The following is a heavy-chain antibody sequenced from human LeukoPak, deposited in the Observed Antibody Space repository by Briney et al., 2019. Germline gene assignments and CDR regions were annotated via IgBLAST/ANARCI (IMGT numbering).Heavy chain of an antibody. Sequence: ASVKVSCKASGYTFTGYYMHWVRQAPGQGLEWMGWIDPDSGGTNYAQKFQGGVTMTRDTSISTAYLDLSSLRSDDTAVYYCARDLGSSGWYKKNWFVPWGQGTLVTVSS. CDR3: ARDLGSSGWYKKNWFVP. CDR1: GYTFTGYY. D-gene: IGHD6-19*01. J-gene: IGHJ5*02. V-gene: IGHV1-2*02. CDR2: IDPDSGGT.